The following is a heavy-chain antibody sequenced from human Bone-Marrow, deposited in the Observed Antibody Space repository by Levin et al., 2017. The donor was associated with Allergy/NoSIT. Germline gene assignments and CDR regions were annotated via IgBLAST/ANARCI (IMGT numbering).Heavy chain of an antibody. CDR1: GYTFTGYY. V-gene: IGHV1-2*06. CDR2: MNPNSGGT. D-gene: IGHD2-15*01. CDR3: ARGPWEYCSGGSCYPEDY. J-gene: IGHJ4*02. Sequence: KISCKASGYTFTGYYINWVRQAPGQGLEWMGRMNPNSGGTNYAQKFQGRITMTRDTSISTAYMELSRLRYDDTAVYYCARGPWEYCSGGSCYPEDYWGQGTLVTVSS.